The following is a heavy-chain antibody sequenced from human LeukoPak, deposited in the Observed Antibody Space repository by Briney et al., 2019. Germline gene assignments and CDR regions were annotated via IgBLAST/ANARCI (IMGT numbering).Heavy chain of an antibody. CDR1: GGPISSYY. CDR2: IYYSGST. D-gene: IGHD1-14*01. Sequence: PSETLSLTCTVSGGPISSYYWSWIRQPPGKGLEWIGYIYYSGSTNYSPSLKSRVTISVDTSKNQFSLNLSSVTAADTAVYYCARQTRYYYGMDVWGQGATVTVSS. V-gene: IGHV4-59*08. J-gene: IGHJ6*02. CDR3: ARQTRYYYGMDV.